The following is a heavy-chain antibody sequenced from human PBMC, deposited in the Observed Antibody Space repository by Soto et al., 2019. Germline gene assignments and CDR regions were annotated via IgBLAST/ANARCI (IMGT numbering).Heavy chain of an antibody. CDR1: GVSISSYH. J-gene: IGHJ5*02. CDR3: ARHIAAAGRSYNWFDP. D-gene: IGHD6-13*01. CDR2: IFYSGST. Sequence: PSETLALTCTVSGVSISSYHCSGIQEPPGKGLECIGYIFYSGSTNYNPSLKSRVTISVDTSKHQSSLKLSSVTAADTAVYYCARHIAAAGRSYNWFDPRGQGTLLTVSS. V-gene: IGHV4-59*08.